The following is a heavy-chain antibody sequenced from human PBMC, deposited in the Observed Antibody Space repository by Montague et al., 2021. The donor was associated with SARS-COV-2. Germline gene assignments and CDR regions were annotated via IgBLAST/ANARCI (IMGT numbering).Heavy chain of an antibody. CDR2: INQGGAP. V-gene: IGHV4-34*01. D-gene: IGHD3-9*01. CDR3: ARGRPVQGSFRHFDSISSGALDI. J-gene: IGHJ3*02. Sequence: SETLSLTCAVSRGSFSNYYWTWIRQSPGKGLEWIGEINQGGAPXXTPSXXXRVTIFLDTSKKQISLKLYSVTVADTAVFFCARGRPVQGSFRHFDSISSGALDIWAQGSLVIVSS. CDR1: RGSFSNYY.